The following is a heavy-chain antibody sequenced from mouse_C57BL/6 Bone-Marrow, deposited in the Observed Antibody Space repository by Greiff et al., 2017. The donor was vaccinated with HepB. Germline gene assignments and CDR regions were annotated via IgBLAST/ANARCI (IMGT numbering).Heavy chain of an antibody. CDR1: GYAFTNYL. Sequence: QVQLKESGAELVRPGTSVKVSCKASGYAFTNYLIEWVKQRPGQGLEWIGVINPGSGGTNYNEKFKGKATLTADKSSSTAYMQISSLTSEDSAVYFCARGGSSGYALDYWGQGTTLTVSS. J-gene: IGHJ2*01. CDR2: INPGSGGT. CDR3: ARGGSSGYALDY. D-gene: IGHD3-2*02. V-gene: IGHV1-54*01.